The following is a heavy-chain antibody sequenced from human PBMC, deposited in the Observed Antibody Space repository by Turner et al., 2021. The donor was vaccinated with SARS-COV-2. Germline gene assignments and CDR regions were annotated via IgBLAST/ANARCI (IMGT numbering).Heavy chain of an antibody. CDR2: IWYDGSNI. CDR3: ARDGSGYYDSSGYFDY. CDR1: GFTFSSYG. Sequence: QVQLVESGGGVVQPGRSLRLACAASGFTFSSYGMDWVRQAPGKGLEWLAVIWYDGSNIYYADSVKGRFTISRDNSKNTLYLQMNSLRAEDTAVYYCARDGSGYYDSSGYFDYGGQGTLVTVSS. V-gene: IGHV3-33*01. D-gene: IGHD3-22*01. J-gene: IGHJ4*02.